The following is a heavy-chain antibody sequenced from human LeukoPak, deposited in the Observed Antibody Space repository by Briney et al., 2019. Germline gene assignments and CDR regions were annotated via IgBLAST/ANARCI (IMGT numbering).Heavy chain of an antibody. CDR3: ARAPPYCSSTRCYAYYFDY. V-gene: IGHV4-59*01. CDR2: IYFSGNT. CDR1: GGSISSYY. Sequence: SETLSLTCTVSGGSISSYYWSWIRQPPGKGLEWIGYIYFSGNTNYNPSLKSRVTISLDTSKNQFSLKLTSVTAADTAVYYCARAPPYCSSTRCYAYYFDYWGQGTLVTVSS. D-gene: IGHD2-2*01. J-gene: IGHJ4*02.